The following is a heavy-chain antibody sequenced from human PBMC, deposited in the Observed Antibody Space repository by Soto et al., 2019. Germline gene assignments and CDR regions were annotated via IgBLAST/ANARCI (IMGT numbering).Heavy chain of an antibody. Sequence: ASVKVSCKASGYTITGYYMHWMRQAPGQGLEWMGWINPNSGGTNYAQKFQGRVTMTKDTSIRTFYMDLSSLRSDDTAVYYCAREARGQLFAPFDSWRQGTLVTFSS. D-gene: IGHD6-6*01. CDR3: AREARGQLFAPFDS. V-gene: IGHV1-2*02. CDR2: INPNSGGT. CDR1: GYTITGYY. J-gene: IGHJ4*02.